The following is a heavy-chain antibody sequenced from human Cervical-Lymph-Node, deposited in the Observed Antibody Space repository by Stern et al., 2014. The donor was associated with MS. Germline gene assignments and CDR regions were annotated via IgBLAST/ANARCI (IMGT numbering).Heavy chain of an antibody. V-gene: IGHV1-46*01. J-gene: IGHJ4*02. CDR3: HYYDSSGSHY. CDR2: INPSGGST. CDR1: GYTFTSHY. Sequence: DQLVESGAEVKKPGASVKVSCKASGYTFTSHYMHWVRQAPGQGLEWMGIINPSGGSTSYAQKCQGRVTMTRDTSTSTVYMELSSLRSEDTAVYYCHYYDSSGSHYWGQGTLVTVSS. D-gene: IGHD3-22*01.